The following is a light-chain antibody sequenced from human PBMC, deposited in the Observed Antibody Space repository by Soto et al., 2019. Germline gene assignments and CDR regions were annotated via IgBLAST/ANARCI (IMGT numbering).Light chain of an antibody. Sequence: QSVLTQPASVSGSPGQSIAISCTGSSSDIGAYNYVSWYQYHPGKAPTLIISGVTNRPSGVSDRFSGSKSGNTASLTISGLQAEDEADYYCSSYTSTTTLFGGGTKVTVL. V-gene: IGLV2-14*03. J-gene: IGLJ2*01. CDR1: SSDIGAYNY. CDR2: GVT. CDR3: SSYTSTTTL.